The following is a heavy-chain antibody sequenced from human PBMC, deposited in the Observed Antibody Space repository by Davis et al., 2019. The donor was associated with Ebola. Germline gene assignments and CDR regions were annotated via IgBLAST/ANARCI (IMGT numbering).Heavy chain of an antibody. CDR3: ARDRDSSGWYLGYGMDV. Sequence: SVKVSCKASGGTFSSYAISWVRQAPGQGLEWMGGIIPIFGTANYAQKFQGRVTITADESTSTAYMELSSLRSEDTAVYYCARDRDSSGWYLGYGMDVWGQGTTVTVSS. CDR2: IIPIFGTA. D-gene: IGHD6-19*01. CDR1: GGTFSSYA. J-gene: IGHJ6*02. V-gene: IGHV1-69*13.